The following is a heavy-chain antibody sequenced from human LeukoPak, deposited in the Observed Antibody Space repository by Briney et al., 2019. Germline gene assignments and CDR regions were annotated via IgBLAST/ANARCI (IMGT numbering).Heavy chain of an antibody. Sequence: GGSLRLSCAASGFTFSDYYMTWIRQAPGKGPEWISYISSTGTNEYYEDSVKGRFTISRDNAKNSLSLQMNSLRAEDTGVYYCAVRQAVIVAHWGQGTLVTVSS. CDR3: AVRQAVIVAH. V-gene: IGHV3-11*04. CDR2: ISSTGTNE. D-gene: IGHD2-21*01. J-gene: IGHJ5*02. CDR1: GFTFSDYY.